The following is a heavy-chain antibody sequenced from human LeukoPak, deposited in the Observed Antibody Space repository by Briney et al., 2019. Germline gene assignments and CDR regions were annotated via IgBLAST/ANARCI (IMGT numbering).Heavy chain of an antibody. CDR1: GFTFSSYW. V-gene: IGHV3-7*04. J-gene: IGHJ4*02. CDR3: ARGEVLRYFDWPNY. D-gene: IGHD3-9*01. CDR2: IKQDGSEK. Sequence: GGSLRLSCAASGFTFSSYWMSWVRQAPGKGLEWVANIKQDGSEKYYVDSVKGRFTISRDNAKNSLYLQMNSLRAEDTAVYYCARGEVLRYFDWPNYWGQGTLVTVSS.